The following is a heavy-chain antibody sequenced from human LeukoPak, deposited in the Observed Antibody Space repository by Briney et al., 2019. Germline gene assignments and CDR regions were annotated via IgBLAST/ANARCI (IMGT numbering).Heavy chain of an antibody. CDR2: INPSGGST. CDR1: GYTFTSYY. V-gene: IGHV1-46*01. J-gene: IGHJ4*02. CDR3: ARIPGYCSGGSCYTEDY. D-gene: IGHD2-15*01. Sequence: ASVKVSCKASGYTFTSYYMHWVRQAPGQGLEWMGIINPSGGSTSYAQKFQGRVTITADKSTSTAYMELSSLRSEDTAVYYCARIPGYCSGGSCYTEDYWGQGTLVSVSS.